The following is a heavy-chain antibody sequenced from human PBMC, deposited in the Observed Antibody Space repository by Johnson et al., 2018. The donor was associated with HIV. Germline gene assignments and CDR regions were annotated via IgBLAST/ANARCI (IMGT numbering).Heavy chain of an antibody. Sequence: VQLVESGGGVVQPGRSLRLSCAASGFTFSRYGMHWVRQAPGKGLEWVAVTWYDGSNKYYVDSVKGRFTISRDNSKNTLYLQMNSLRAEDTAVYYCAKDFEYSTSESAFDIWGQGTMVTVSS. J-gene: IGHJ3*02. D-gene: IGHD6-6*01. V-gene: IGHV3-33*06. CDR1: GFTFSRYG. CDR3: AKDFEYSTSESAFDI. CDR2: TWYDGSNK.